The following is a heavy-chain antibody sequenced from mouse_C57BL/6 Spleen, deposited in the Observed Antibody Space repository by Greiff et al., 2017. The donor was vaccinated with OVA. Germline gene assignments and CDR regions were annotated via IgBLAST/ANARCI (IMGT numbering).Heavy chain of an antibody. J-gene: IGHJ4*01. CDR3: KGNYDAMDY. CDR2: IDPENGDT. V-gene: IGHV14-4*01. CDR1: GFNIKDDY. Sequence: VQLKQSGAELVRPGASVKLSCTASGFNIKDDYMHWVKQRPEQGLEWIGWIDPENGDTEYASKFQGKATITADTSSNTAYLQLSSLTSEDTAVYYCKGNYDAMDYWGQGTSVTVSS. D-gene: IGHD2-1*01.